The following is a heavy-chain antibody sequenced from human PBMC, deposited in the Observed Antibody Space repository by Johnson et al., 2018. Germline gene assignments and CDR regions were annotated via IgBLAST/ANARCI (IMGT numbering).Heavy chain of an antibody. V-gene: IGHV4-59*01. CDR2: IYYSGST. D-gene: IGHD3-22*01. J-gene: IGHJ3*02. CDR3: ARGSYYYDSSGYYWLDI. Sequence: QVQLQESGPGLLKPSETLSLICTVSGGSISNYYWSWIRQPPGKGLEWIGCIYYSGSTNYHSSLKSRVTISVDTSKNQFSLKLSSVTAADTAVYYCARGSYYYDSSGYYWLDIWGQGTMVTVSS. CDR1: GGSISNYY.